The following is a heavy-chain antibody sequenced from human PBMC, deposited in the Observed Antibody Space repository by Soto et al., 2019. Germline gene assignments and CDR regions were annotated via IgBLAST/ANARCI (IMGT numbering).Heavy chain of an antibody. V-gene: IGHV1-24*01. CDR3: ARGPLAGYYCCLMDV. J-gene: IGHJ6*03. CDR2: FDPEDGET. D-gene: IGHD6-13*01. Sequence: ASVKVSCKVSGYTLTELSMHWVRQAPGKGLEWMGGFDPEDGETIYAQKFQGRVTMTEDTSTDTAYMELSSLRSEDTAVYYCARGPLAGYYCCLMDVWGKGTKVTVSS. CDR1: GYTLTELS.